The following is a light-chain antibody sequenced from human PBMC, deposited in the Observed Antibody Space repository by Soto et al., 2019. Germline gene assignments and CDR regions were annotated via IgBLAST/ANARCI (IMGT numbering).Light chain of an antibody. CDR2: DAS. J-gene: IGKJ2*01. CDR3: QQYGGSPHT. Sequence: EIVLTQSPGTLSLAPGERATLSCRGSQTVSTNYLAWYQQKPGQAPRLVIYDASSRATGIPERFSGSGSRTDFTLTISRLEPEDFAVYYCQQYGGSPHTFGQGTKLEIK. CDR1: QTVSTNY. V-gene: IGKV3-20*01.